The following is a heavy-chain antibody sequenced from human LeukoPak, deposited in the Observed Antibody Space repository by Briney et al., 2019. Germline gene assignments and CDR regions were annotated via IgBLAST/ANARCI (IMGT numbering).Heavy chain of an antibody. V-gene: IGHV3-23*01. CDR1: GFTFSSYA. CDR2: ISGSGGST. CDR3: AKTLVGATAYFDS. Sequence: PGGSLRLSCAASGFTFSSYAMSWVRQAPGRGLEWVSSISGSGGSTYYADSVKGRFIISRDNSKNTVHLQMNSLRAEDTALYYCAKTLVGATAYFDSWGQGTLVTVSS. J-gene: IGHJ4*02. D-gene: IGHD1-26*01.